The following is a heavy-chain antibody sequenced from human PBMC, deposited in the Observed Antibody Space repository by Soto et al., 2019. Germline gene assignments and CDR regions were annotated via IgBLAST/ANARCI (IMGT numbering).Heavy chain of an antibody. D-gene: IGHD3-3*01. CDR1: GGSFSGYY. CDR3: ARGRSSGGGFLEWFDNWFDP. CDR2: INHSGST. V-gene: IGHV4-34*01. J-gene: IGHJ5*02. Sequence: LSLTCAVYGGSFSGYYWSWIRQPPGKGLEWIGEINHSGSTNYNPSLKSRVTISVDTSKNQFSLKLSSVTAADTAVNYCARGRSSGGGFLEWFDNWFDPWGEGTLVTVSS.